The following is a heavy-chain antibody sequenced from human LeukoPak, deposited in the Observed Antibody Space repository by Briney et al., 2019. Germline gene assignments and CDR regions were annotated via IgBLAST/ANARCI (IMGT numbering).Heavy chain of an antibody. D-gene: IGHD3-22*01. CDR2: IYYSGST. Sequence: PSEILSLTCTVSGGSISSYYWSWIRQPPGKGLEWIGYIYYSGSTNYNPSLKGRVTISVDTSKNQFSLKLSSVTAADTAVYYCARRAYSSGSDDAFDIWGQGTMVTVSS. J-gene: IGHJ3*02. CDR3: ARRAYSSGSDDAFDI. V-gene: IGHV4-59*08. CDR1: GGSISSYY.